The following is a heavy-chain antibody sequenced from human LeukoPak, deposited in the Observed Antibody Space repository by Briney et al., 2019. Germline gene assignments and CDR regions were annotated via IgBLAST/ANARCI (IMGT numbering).Heavy chain of an antibody. Sequence: GASVKVSCKASGYTFTSYYMHWVRQAPGQGLEWMGIINPSGGSTSYAQKFQGRVTMTRDTSTSTVYMELSSLRSEDTAAYYCARGWHDCGGDCYSRLLDYWGQGTLVTVSS. V-gene: IGHV1-46*03. CDR2: INPSGGST. CDR3: ARGWHDCGGDCYSRLLDY. CDR1: GYTFTSYY. D-gene: IGHD2-21*01. J-gene: IGHJ4*02.